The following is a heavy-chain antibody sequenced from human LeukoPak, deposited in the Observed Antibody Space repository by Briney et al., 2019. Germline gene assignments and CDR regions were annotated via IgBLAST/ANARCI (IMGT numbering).Heavy chain of an antibody. CDR3: TSNYCSGGSCYLY. Sequence: PGGSLRLSCAASGFTFSSYAMSWVRQASGKGLEWVGRIRSKANNYATAYVASVKGRFTISRDDSKNTAFLQMNSLKTEDTAVYYCTSNYCSGGSCYLYWGQGTLVTVSS. D-gene: IGHD2-15*01. V-gene: IGHV3-73*01. CDR2: IRSKANNYAT. J-gene: IGHJ4*02. CDR1: GFTFSSYA.